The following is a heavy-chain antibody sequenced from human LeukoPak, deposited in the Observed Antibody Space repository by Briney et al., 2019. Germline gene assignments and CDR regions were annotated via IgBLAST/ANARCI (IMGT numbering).Heavy chain of an antibody. CDR2: IYHSGST. V-gene: IGHV4-4*02. J-gene: IGHJ6*02. CDR3: ARGRNPRTNPKYSSSWQPRTYYYYYYGMDV. Sequence: PSETLSLTCAVSGGSVSSNDWWSWVRQPPGKGLEWIGEIYHSGSTNYNPSLKSRVTISVDRSKNQFSLQLSSVTAADTAVYYCARGRNPRTNPKYSSSWQPRTYYYYYYGMDVWGQGTTVTVSS. CDR1: GGSVSSNDW. D-gene: IGHD6-13*01.